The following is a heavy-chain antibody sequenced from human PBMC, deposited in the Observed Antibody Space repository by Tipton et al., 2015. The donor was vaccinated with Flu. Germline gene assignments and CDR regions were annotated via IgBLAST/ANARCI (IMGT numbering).Heavy chain of an antibody. CDR3: ARFSFYDVDLKNFYFED. CDR2: VYYSGNS. V-gene: IGHV4-59*04. CDR1: GGSINNYY. J-gene: IGHJ4*02. Sequence: TLSLTCSVSGGSINNYYLSWIRQAPGKGLEWIGSVYYSGNSYYNPSLKSRVAMSVDTSKNQLSLKLSSVTAADTAMFYCARFSFYDVDLKNFYFEDWGQGTLVTVSS. D-gene: IGHD3-10*02.